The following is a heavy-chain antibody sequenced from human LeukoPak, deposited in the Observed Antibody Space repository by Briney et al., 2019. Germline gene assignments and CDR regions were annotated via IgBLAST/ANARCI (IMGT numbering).Heavy chain of an antibody. V-gene: IGHV3-30*03. CDR1: GFTFSSYG. J-gene: IGHJ3*02. D-gene: IGHD1-14*01. Sequence: GRSLRLSCVASGFTFSSYGMHWVRQAPGKGLEWVAFISYDGNKKYYPESVEGRFTISRDNSKTTLSLQMDSLRAEDTAIYYCARDRVGWYKDALDIWGQGTMVTVSS. CDR2: ISYDGNKK. CDR3: ARDRVGWYKDALDI.